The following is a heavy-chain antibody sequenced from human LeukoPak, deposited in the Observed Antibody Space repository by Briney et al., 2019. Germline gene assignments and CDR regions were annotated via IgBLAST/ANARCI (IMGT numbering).Heavy chain of an antibody. CDR3: TTEREGYSSGWYSDY. V-gene: IGHV3-15*01. CDR1: GFTFRNAW. J-gene: IGHJ4*02. D-gene: IGHD6-19*01. Sequence: GESLTLSCAASGFTFRNAWMRWVRQAPGKGLEWVGRSKSKTDSGNTDYADPMKGRFTLSRDDSKNTLYLQMNSLKTEDTAVYYCTTEREGYSSGWYSDYWGQGTLVTVSS. CDR2: SKSKTDSGNT.